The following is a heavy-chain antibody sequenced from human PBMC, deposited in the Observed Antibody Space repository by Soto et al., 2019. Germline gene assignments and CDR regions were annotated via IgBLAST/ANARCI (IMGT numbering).Heavy chain of an antibody. J-gene: IGHJ6*02. D-gene: IGHD2-2*01. CDR1: GGSISSSSYY. V-gene: IGHV4-39*01. CDR2: IYYSGST. CDR3: STSSLWYDYGMDF. Sequence: QLQLQESGPGLVKPSETLSLTCTVSGGSISSSSYYWGWIRQPPGKGLEWIGSIYYSGSTYYTPSLEGRQTRSVDTSRNQFSLKRSSVTAADSAVYYCSTSSLWYDYGMDFWGQGTTVTVSS.